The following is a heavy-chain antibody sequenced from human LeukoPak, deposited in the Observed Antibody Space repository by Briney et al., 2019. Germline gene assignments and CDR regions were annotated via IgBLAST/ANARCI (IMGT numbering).Heavy chain of an antibody. D-gene: IGHD6-13*01. J-gene: IGHJ4*02. CDR2: IYTSGST. V-gene: IGHV4-4*07. Sequence: SETLSLTCTVSGGSISSYYWSWIRQPAGKGLELIGRIYTSGSTNYNPSLKSRVTMSVYTSKNQFSLKLISVTAADTAVYYCAREGSSWYYFDYWGQGTLVTVSS. CDR1: GGSISSYY. CDR3: AREGSSWYYFDY.